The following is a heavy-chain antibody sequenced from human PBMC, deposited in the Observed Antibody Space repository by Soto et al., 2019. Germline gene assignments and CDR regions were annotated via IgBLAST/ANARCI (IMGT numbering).Heavy chain of an antibody. CDR2: ISGSGGST. Sequence: EVQLLESGGGLVQPGGSLRLSCAASGFTFRSYAMSWVRQAPGKGLEWVSAISGSGGSTYYADSVKGRFTISRDNSKNTLYLQMNSLRAEDTAVYYCAKDLRGYSYGYDYWGQGTLVTVSS. D-gene: IGHD5-18*01. V-gene: IGHV3-23*01. CDR1: GFTFRSYA. J-gene: IGHJ4*02. CDR3: AKDLRGYSYGYDY.